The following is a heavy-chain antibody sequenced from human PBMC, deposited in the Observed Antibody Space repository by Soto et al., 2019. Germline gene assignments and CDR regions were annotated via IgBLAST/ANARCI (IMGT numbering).Heavy chain of an antibody. Sequence: EVQLVESGGGLIQPGGSLKLSCAASGFTVGNNYMSWVRQAPGKGLEWVSLIYSTGTTKYADSVKGRFTVSRDNAKNTLYLQMTSLSAEDTAVYYCAKDGRGSGSHYNSFGYGGQGTLVTVSS. CDR3: AKDGRGSGSHYNSFGY. CDR2: IYSTGTT. J-gene: IGHJ4*02. V-gene: IGHV3-53*01. D-gene: IGHD3-10*01. CDR1: GFTVGNNY.